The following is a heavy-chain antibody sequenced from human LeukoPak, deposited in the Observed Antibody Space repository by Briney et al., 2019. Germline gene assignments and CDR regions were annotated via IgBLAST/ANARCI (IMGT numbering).Heavy chain of an antibody. CDR2: INPNNGGT. J-gene: IGHJ4*02. D-gene: IGHD1-26*01. CDR3: ARAENWDLLRY. V-gene: IGHV1-2*02. Sequence: ASVEVSCKASGYIFTDYYINWVRQAPGQGLEWMGWINPNNGGTNFARRFQGRVTMTRDTTISTAYMELSRLRSDDTAVYYCARAENWDLLRYWGQGILVTVSS. CDR1: GYIFTDYY.